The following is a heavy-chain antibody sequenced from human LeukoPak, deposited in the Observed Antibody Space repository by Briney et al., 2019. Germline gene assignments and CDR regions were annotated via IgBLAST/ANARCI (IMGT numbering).Heavy chain of an antibody. D-gene: IGHD2-2*01. CDR1: GFTFSNYG. J-gene: IGHJ3*02. Sequence: PGRSLRLSCAASGFTFSNYGMHWVRQAPGKGLEWVSYISSSSSTIYYADSVKGRFTISRDNAKNSLYLQMNSLRDEDTAVYYCAREGGIVVVPAAMEDAFDIWGQGTMVTVSS. V-gene: IGHV3-48*02. CDR3: AREGGIVVVPAAMEDAFDI. CDR2: ISSSSSTI.